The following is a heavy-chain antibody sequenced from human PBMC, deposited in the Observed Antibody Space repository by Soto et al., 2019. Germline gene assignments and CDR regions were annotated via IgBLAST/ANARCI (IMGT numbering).Heavy chain of an antibody. CDR1: GGTFSSYA. Sequence: GASVKVSCKASGGTFSSYAISWVRQAPGQGLEWMGGIIPIFGTANYAQKFQGRVTITADESTSTAYMELSSLRSEDTAVYYRARSGYSYGHTTWAVAFDYWGQGTLVTVSS. V-gene: IGHV1-69*13. CDR3: ARSGYSYGHTTWAVAFDY. D-gene: IGHD5-18*01. J-gene: IGHJ4*02. CDR2: IIPIFGTA.